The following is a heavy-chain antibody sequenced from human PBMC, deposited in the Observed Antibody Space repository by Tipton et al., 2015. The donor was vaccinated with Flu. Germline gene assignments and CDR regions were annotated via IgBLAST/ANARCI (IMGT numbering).Heavy chain of an antibody. CDR1: GGSIGSFY. Sequence: PGLVKPSETLSLTCTVSGGSIGSFYWNWIRQPPGKGLEWIGYIYNNKYTKYNPSLKSRVTISVDTSKKQFSLQLTSVTAADTAVYYCARDPSLGMPDYFDYWGQGTLVTASS. D-gene: IGHD2-2*01. CDR3: ARDPSLGMPDYFDY. CDR2: IYNNKYT. J-gene: IGHJ4*01. V-gene: IGHV4-59*12.